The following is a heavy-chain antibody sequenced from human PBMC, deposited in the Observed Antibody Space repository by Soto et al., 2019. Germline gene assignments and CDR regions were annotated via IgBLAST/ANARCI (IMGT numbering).Heavy chain of an antibody. J-gene: IGHJ6*02. CDR3: ARDRTYYDFWSGTYYYYYGMDV. CDR2: IWYDGSNK. CDR1: GFTFSSYG. Sequence: QVQLVESGGGVVQPGRSLRLSCAASGFTFSSYGMHWVRQAPGKGREWVAVIWYDGSNKYYADSVKGRFTISRDNSKNTLYLQMNSLRAEDTAVYYCARDRTYYDFWSGTYYYYYGMDVWGQGTTVTVSS. D-gene: IGHD3-3*01. V-gene: IGHV3-33*01.